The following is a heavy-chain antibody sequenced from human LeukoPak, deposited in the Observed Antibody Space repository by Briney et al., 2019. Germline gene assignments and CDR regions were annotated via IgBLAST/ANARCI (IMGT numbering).Heavy chain of an antibody. CDR1: GGSISSSSYY. V-gene: IGHV4-39*01. CDR3: ARHLDSSGYCGFDY. D-gene: IGHD3-22*01. CDR2: IYYSGST. Sequence: SETLSLTCTVSGGSISSSSYYWGWLRQPPGKGLEWIGSIYYSGSTYYNPSLKSRVTISVDTSKNQFSLKLSSVTAADTAVYYCARHLDSSGYCGFDYWGQGTLVTVSS. J-gene: IGHJ4*02.